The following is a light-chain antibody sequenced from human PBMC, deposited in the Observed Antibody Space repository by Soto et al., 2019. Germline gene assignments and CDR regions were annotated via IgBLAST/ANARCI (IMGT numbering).Light chain of an antibody. CDR1: QGITND. Sequence: AIHMTQSPSSLSASVGDRATITCRASQGITNDLGWYQQKSGKAPKLLIYGASTLQSGVPSRFSGSGSGTDFTLTISSLQPEDFATYYCLQDHSYPLTFGGGTKVEIK. CDR3: LQDHSYPLT. V-gene: IGKV1-6*01. CDR2: GAS. J-gene: IGKJ4*01.